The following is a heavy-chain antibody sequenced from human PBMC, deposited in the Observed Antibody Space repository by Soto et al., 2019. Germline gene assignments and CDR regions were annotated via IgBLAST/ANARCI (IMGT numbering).Heavy chain of an antibody. J-gene: IGHJ4*02. D-gene: IGHD2-8*01. Sequence: EVQLLQSGGGLVQPGGSLTLDGAASGFTFRDYTMSWVRQAPGKALESISALLSDYTPCYGDSVWGRFSISRDTSKNTLYLEMKSLRAEDTAVFYCARRVNGYFDYWGQGAQVTVPS. CDR1: GFTFRDYT. CDR3: ARRVNGYFDY. CDR2: LLSDYTP. V-gene: IGHV3-23*05.